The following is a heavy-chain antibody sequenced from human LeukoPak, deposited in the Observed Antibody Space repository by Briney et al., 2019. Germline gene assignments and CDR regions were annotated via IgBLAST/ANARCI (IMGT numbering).Heavy chain of an antibody. CDR1: GGSMSSYY. CDR2: IYYSGST. V-gene: IGHV4-59*01. Sequence: SETLSLTCTVSGGSMSSYYWSWVRQPPGKGLEWIGYIYYSGSTSYNPSLKSRVNISVDPHKNQFSLKLSSVTAADTAVYYCARVNSPGAFDIWGQGTMVTVSS. J-gene: IGHJ3*02. CDR3: ARVNSPGAFDI.